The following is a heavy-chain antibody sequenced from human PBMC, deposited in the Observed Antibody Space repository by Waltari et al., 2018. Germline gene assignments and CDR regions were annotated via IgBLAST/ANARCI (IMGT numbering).Heavy chain of an antibody. CDR3: ARGGAPYSSEDY. Sequence: QVQLVQSGAEVKKPGSSVKVSCKASGGTFSSYAISWVRQAPGQGLEWMGGINPNSGGTNYAQKFQGRVTKTRDTSISTAYMELSRLRSDDTAVYYCARGGAPYSSEDYWGQGTLVTVSS. V-gene: IGHV1-2*02. CDR1: GGTFSSYA. J-gene: IGHJ4*02. D-gene: IGHD6-25*01. CDR2: INPNSGGT.